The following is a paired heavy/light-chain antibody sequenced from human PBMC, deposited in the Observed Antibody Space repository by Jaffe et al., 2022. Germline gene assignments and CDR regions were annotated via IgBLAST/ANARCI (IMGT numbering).Light chain of an antibody. CDR2: GAS. CDR1: QSVSSN. V-gene: IGKV3-15*01. J-gene: IGKJ4*01. Sequence: EIVMTQSPATLSVSPGERATLSCRASQSVSSNLAWYQQKPGQAPRLLIYGASTRATGIPARFSGSGSGTEFTLTISSLQSEDFAVYYCQQYNNWPRGTFGGGTKVEIK. CDR3: QQYNNWPRGT.
Heavy chain of an antibody. D-gene: IGHD4-17*01. CDR2: ISGSGGST. Sequence: EVQLLESGGGLVQPGGSLRLSCAASGFTFSSYAMSWVRQAPGKGLEWVSAISGSGGSTYYADSVKGRFTISRDNSKNTLYLQMNSLRAEDTAVYYCAKESRATVTTLLPADYFDYWGQGTLVTVSS. J-gene: IGHJ4*02. V-gene: IGHV3-23*01. CDR1: GFTFSSYA. CDR3: AKESRATVTTLLPADYFDY.